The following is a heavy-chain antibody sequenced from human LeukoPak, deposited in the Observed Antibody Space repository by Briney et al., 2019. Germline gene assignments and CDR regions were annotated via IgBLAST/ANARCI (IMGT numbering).Heavy chain of an antibody. J-gene: IGHJ4*02. V-gene: IGHV4-30-4*01. CDR1: AGSISSGDYY. Sequence: SQTLSLTCTVSAGSISSGDYYWSWIRQPPGKGLEWIGYIYYSGSTYYNPSLKSRVTISVDTSKNQFSLKLSSVTAADTAVYYCARASGSRSVVVAATPSYYFDYWGQGTLVTVSS. CDR3: ARASGSRSVVVAATPSYYFDY. CDR2: IYYSGST. D-gene: IGHD2-15*01.